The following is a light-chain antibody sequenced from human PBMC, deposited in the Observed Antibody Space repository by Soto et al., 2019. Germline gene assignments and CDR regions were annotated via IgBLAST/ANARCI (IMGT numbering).Light chain of an antibody. Sequence: DIQMTQSPSSVSASIGDTVTITCRASQDISTLLAWYQQKPGKAPKLLIYGASTLESGVPSRFSGRGSGTDFTLTISSLQPEDFVTYHCLQHKTFPWTFGQGTKVEMK. V-gene: IGKV1D-12*01. J-gene: IGKJ1*01. CDR2: GAS. CDR1: QDISTL. CDR3: LQHKTFPWT.